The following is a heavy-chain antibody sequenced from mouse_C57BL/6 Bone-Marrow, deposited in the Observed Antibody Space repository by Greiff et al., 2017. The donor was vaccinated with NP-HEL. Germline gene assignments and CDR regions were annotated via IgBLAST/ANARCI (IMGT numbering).Heavy chain of an antibody. D-gene: IGHD4-1*01. V-gene: IGHV1-64*01. J-gene: IGHJ1*03. CDR1: GYTFTSYW. Sequence: QVQLQQPGAELVKPGASVKLSCKASGYTFTSYWMHWVKQRPGQGLEWIGMIHPNSGSTNYNEKFKSKATLTVDKSSSTAYMQLSSLTSEDSAVYYCARHEANWDWYFDVWGTGTTVTVSS. CDR3: ARHEANWDWYFDV. CDR2: IHPNSGST.